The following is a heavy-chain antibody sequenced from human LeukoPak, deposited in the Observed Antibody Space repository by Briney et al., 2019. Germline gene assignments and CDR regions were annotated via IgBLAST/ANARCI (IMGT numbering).Heavy chain of an antibody. V-gene: IGHV1-18*01. CDR3: ARGLRSLTGDFDYYFDC. CDR1: GYTFTSYG. CDR2: ISAYNGNT. J-gene: IGHJ4*02. Sequence: ASVKVSCKASGYTFTSYGISWVRQAPGQGLEWMGWISAYNGNTNYAQKLQGRVTMTTDTSPSTAYMELRSLRSDDTAVYYCARGLRSLTGDFDYYFDCWGQGTLVTVSS. D-gene: IGHD7-27*01.